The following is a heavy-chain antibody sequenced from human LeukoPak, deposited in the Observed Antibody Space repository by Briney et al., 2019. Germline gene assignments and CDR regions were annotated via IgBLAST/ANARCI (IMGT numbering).Heavy chain of an antibody. CDR2: INHSGST. CDR1: GGSFSGYY. Sequence: SETLSLTCAVYGGSFSGYYWSWIRQPPGKGLEWIGEINHSGSTNYNPSLKSRVTISVDTSKNQFSLRLSSVTAADTAVYYCARKPSYFDYWGQGTLVTVSS. CDR3: ARKPSYFDY. V-gene: IGHV4-34*01. J-gene: IGHJ4*02.